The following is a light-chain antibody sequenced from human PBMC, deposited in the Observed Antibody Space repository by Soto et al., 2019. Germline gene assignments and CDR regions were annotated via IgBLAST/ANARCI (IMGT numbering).Light chain of an antibody. J-gene: IGKJ5*01. CDR1: QSVSRN. Sequence: IVLTPSPATLSVYPGASATLSCGASQSVSRNLAWHQQRPGKAPRLLIYGASTRATGVPARFSGGGSGTEFTLTITSLQSEDFEVYWCQQYNNWPLTFGPGTRLENK. CDR3: QQYNNWPLT. CDR2: GAS. V-gene: IGKV3D-15*01.